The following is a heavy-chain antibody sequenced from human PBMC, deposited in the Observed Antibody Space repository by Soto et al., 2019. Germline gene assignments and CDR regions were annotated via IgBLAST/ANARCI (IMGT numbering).Heavy chain of an antibody. CDR3: VGDHVVTAHYYGMDV. CDR1: GGSISNDGYY. V-gene: IGHV4-31*03. Sequence: QVQLQESGPGLVKPSQTLSLICTVSGGSISNDGYYWSWIRQHPGKGLEWIGYIFYSGTTYYNPSLKHRITMSVDTSKNQFSLKLHSLTAADTAVYYCVGDHVVTAHYYGMDVWGQGTTVTISS. D-gene: IGHD2-15*01. J-gene: IGHJ6*02. CDR2: IFYSGTT.